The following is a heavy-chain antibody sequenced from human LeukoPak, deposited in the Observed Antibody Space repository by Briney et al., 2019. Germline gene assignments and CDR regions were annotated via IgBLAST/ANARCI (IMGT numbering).Heavy chain of an antibody. J-gene: IGHJ4*02. Sequence: PSETLSLTCTVSGGSISSSSYYWSWIRQPPGKGLEWIGDIYYSGSTYYNPSLKSRVTISADTSKYQFSLKLSSVTAADTAVYYCARGSRITMVRGEYYFDYWGQGTLVTVSS. CDR3: ARGSRITMVRGEYYFDY. CDR1: GGSISSSSYY. CDR2: IYYSGST. D-gene: IGHD3-10*01. V-gene: IGHV4-30-4*01.